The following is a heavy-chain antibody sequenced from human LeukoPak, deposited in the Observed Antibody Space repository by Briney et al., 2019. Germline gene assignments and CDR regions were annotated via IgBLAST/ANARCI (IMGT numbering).Heavy chain of an antibody. CDR3: ARAKPKNMVRGLIMRRESRYYFDY. Sequence: TGGSLRLSCAASGFTFSSYEMNWVRQAPGKGLEWVSVISSGGSTYYADSVKGRFTISRDNSKSTLYIQMNSLRAEDTAVYYCARAKPKNMVRGLIMRRESRYYFDYWGQGTLVTVSS. CDR1: GFTFSSYE. V-gene: IGHV3-53*01. J-gene: IGHJ4*02. D-gene: IGHD3-10*01. CDR2: ISSGGST.